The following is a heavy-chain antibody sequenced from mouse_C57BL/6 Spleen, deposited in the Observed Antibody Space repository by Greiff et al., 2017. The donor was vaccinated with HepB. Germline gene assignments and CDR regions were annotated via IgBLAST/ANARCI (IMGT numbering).Heavy chain of an antibody. J-gene: IGHJ3*01. V-gene: IGHV1-15*01. CDR1: GYTFTDYE. Sequence: VQLQQSGAELVRPGASVTLSCKASGYTFTDYEMHWVKQTPVHGLEWIGAIDPETGGTAYNQKFKGKAILTADKSSSTAYMELRSLTSEDSAVYYCTRRGYYDYDVGFAYWGQGTLVTVSA. D-gene: IGHD2-4*01. CDR3: TRRGYYDYDVGFAY. CDR2: IDPETGGT.